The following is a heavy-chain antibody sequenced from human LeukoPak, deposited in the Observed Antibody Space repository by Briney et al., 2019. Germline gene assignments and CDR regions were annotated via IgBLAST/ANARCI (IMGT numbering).Heavy chain of an antibody. J-gene: IGHJ3*02. Sequence: GGSLRLSCAASGFTFSSYAMSWVRQAPGKGLEWVSGISSSGSSTYYADSVKGRFTISRDNSKNTLYLQMNSLRAEDAAVYYCAKEGGPDGDYSAFDIWGQGTMVTVSS. V-gene: IGHV3-23*01. CDR2: ISSSGSST. D-gene: IGHD4-17*01. CDR1: GFTFSSYA. CDR3: AKEGGPDGDYSAFDI.